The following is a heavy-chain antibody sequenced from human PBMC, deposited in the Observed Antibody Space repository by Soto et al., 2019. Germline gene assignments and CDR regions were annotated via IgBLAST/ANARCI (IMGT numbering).Heavy chain of an antibody. Sequence: PGGSLRLSCVASGFTFSNYAMNWVRQAPGKGLEWVSSITGSGGSTYYADSVKGRFTISRDNSKNTLYLQMNSLRAEDTAVYYCAKEAIKGPAAMNYYYCAMDVWGQGTTVTVSS. D-gene: IGHD2-2*01. V-gene: IGHV3-23*01. CDR2: ITGSGGST. J-gene: IGHJ6*02. CDR1: GFTFSNYA. CDR3: AKEAIKGPAAMNYYYCAMDV.